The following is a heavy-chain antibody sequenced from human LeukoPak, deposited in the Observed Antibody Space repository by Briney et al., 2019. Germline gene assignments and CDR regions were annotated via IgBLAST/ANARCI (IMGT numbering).Heavy chain of an antibody. Sequence: SETLSLTCTVSGVSVSSGSYYWSWIRQPPGKGLEWIGYIYYSGSTNYNPSLKSRVTISVDTSKNQFSLKLSSVTAADTAVYYCARGTYSSGYYYRSWYFDLWGRGTLVTVSS. CDR2: IYYSGST. D-gene: IGHD3-22*01. CDR1: GVSVSSGSYY. V-gene: IGHV4-61*01. CDR3: ARGTYSSGYYYRSWYFDL. J-gene: IGHJ2*01.